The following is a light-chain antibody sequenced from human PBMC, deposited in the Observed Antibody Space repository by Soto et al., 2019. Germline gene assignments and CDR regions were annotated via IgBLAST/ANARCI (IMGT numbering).Light chain of an antibody. Sequence: DIQMTQSPSSLSASVGDRVTITCRASQTISSYVNWYQQKPGKAPKLLIYAASSLQSGVPSRFSGSGSGTDFTLTISSLQPEDFATYYCQQSHSIPYTFGQGTKLEIK. CDR1: QTISSY. CDR2: AAS. V-gene: IGKV1-39*01. J-gene: IGKJ2*01. CDR3: QQSHSIPYT.